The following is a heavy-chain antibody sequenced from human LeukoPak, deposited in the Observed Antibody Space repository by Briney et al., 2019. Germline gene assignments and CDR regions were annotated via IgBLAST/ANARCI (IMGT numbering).Heavy chain of an antibody. CDR3: AKLSIAAAGPYYFDY. J-gene: IGHJ4*02. CDR2: ISGSGGST. Sequence: GGSLRLSCAASGFTFSTFAMSWVRQAPGKGLEWVSAISGSGGSTYYADSVKGRFTISRDNSKNTLYLQMNSLRAEDTAVYYCAKLSIAAAGPYYFDYWGQGTLVTVSS. CDR1: GFTFSTFA. D-gene: IGHD6-13*01. V-gene: IGHV3-23*01.